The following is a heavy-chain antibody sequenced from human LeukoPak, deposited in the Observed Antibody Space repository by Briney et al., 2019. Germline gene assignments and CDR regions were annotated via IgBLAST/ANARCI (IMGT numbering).Heavy chain of an antibody. CDR1: GYAMSSSDW. J-gene: IGHJ6*03. V-gene: IGHV4-28*03. D-gene: IGHD5-12*01. CDR2: IYYSGSA. Sequence: SDTLSLTCGVSGYAMSSSDWWDWIRQPPEKELEWIGYIYYSGSAYSSLKSRVTMSVGTSRNQFSLKLSSVTAADTAVYYCARVSSVWIEDYYYYMDVWGKGTTVTVSS. CDR3: ARVSSVWIEDYYYYMDV.